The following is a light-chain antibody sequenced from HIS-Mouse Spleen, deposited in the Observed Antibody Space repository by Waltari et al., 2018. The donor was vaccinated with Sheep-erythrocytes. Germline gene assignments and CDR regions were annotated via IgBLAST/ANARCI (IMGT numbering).Light chain of an antibody. CDR1: SSDFGSYNL. Sequence: QSALTQPASVSGSPGQSITISCTGTSSDFGSYNLVSWYQQHPGKAPKLMIYEGSKRPSGVVNRFSGSNSGNTASLTISGLQAEDEADYYCCSYAGSSTWVFGGGTKLTVL. CDR2: EGS. J-gene: IGLJ3*02. V-gene: IGLV2-23*01. CDR3: CSYAGSSTWV.